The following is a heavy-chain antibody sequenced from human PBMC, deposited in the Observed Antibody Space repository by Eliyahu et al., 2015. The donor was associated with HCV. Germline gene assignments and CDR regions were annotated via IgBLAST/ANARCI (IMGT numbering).Heavy chain of an antibody. CDR3: ARDGQGYGTLFDY. V-gene: IGHV3-30-3*01. D-gene: IGHD5-12*01. CDR2: ISYDGSNK. Sequence: QVQLVESGGGVVQPGRSLRLSCAASGFTFSSYAMHXVRQAPGKGLEWVAVISYDGSNKYYADSVKGRFTISRDNSKNTLYLQMNSLRAEDTAVYYCARDGQGYGTLFDYWGQGTLVTVSS. CDR1: GFTFSSYA. J-gene: IGHJ4*02.